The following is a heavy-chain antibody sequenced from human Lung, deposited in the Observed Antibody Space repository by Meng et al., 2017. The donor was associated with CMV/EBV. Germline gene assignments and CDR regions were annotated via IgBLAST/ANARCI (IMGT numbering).Heavy chain of an antibody. CDR2: IYSGGNT. Sequence: GGSXRLXXAVSGFIVSTKYMSWVRQAPGKGLEWVSTIYSGGNTYSADSVKGRFTISRDNSKNILYLQMKGLTAEDTAVYYCATEPGYSSAWDNWGQGTLVXVSS. V-gene: IGHV3-53*01. D-gene: IGHD2-15*01. CDR3: ATEPGYSSAWDN. J-gene: IGHJ4*02. CDR1: GFIVSTKY.